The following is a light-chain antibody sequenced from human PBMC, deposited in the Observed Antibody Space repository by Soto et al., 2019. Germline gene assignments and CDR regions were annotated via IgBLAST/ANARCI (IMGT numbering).Light chain of an antibody. V-gene: IGKV3-20*01. CDR2: GAS. Sequence: EIVLTQSPGTLSLSPGERATLSCRASQSVSNNYLAWYQQKPGQAPRPLIYGASNRATGIPDRFSGSGSGTDFTLTISRLEPEDFAVYYCQQYGSSGTFGQATKVDIK. CDR1: QSVSNNY. J-gene: IGKJ1*01. CDR3: QQYGSSGT.